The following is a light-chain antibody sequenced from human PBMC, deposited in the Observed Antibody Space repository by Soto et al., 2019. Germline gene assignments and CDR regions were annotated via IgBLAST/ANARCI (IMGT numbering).Light chain of an antibody. CDR1: QGISSR. J-gene: IGKJ4*01. Sequence: DIQLTQSPSFLSASVGDRVTITCRASQGISSRLAWYQQKAGKAPKLLIYAASTLHSGVPSRFSGSGSGTEFSLTISSLQPEDFAAYYCQQLTHCPLTFGGGTKVEIK. CDR2: AAS. CDR3: QQLTHCPLT. V-gene: IGKV1-9*01.